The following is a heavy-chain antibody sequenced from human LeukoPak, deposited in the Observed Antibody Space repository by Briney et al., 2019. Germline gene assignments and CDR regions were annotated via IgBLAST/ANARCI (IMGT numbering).Heavy chain of an antibody. D-gene: IGHD6-13*01. CDR2: ISGSGGST. V-gene: IGHV3-23*01. CDR1: GFTSRSYA. CDR3: AKGGDSREEVYYYYMDV. Sequence: GGSLRLSCAASGFTSRSYAMSWVRQAPGQGREWVSAISGSGGSTYYADSVKGRFTISRDNSKNTLYLQMNSLRAEDTAVYYCAKGGDSREEVYYYYMDVWGKGTTVTVSS. J-gene: IGHJ6*03.